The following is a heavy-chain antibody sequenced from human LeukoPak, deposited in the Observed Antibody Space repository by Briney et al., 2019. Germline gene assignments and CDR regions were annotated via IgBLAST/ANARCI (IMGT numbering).Heavy chain of an antibody. D-gene: IGHD3-10*01. CDR2: IYYSGST. J-gene: IGHJ5*02. Sequence: SETLSLTCTVSGGSVSSGSYYWSWIRQPPGKGLEWIGYIYYSGSTYYNPSLKSRVTISVDTSKNQFSLKLSSVTAADTAVYYCARIKYYYGSGRGYWFDPWGQGTLVTVSS. V-gene: IGHV4-61*01. CDR1: GGSVSSGSYY. CDR3: ARIKYYYGSGRGYWFDP.